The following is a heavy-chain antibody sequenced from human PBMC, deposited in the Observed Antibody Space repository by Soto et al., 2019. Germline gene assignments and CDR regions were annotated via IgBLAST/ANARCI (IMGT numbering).Heavy chain of an antibody. CDR2: INPNSGGK. CDR3: ARTLAYGGVIYFDT. D-gene: IGHD3-16*01. V-gene: IGHV1-2*02. J-gene: IGHJ4*01. Sequence: GXSVKVSSEASVYTFTCYYIPWVRQAPGQGLQWMGWINPNSGGKNYAQEFQDRVTMTRDTSISTSYMELSRLTYDDTAVYYCARTLAYGGVIYFDTWGQGTLVTVSS. CDR1: VYTFTCYY.